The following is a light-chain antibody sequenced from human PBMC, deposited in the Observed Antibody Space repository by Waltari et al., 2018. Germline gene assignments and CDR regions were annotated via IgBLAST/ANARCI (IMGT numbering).Light chain of an antibody. V-gene: IGKV1-5*03. Sequence: DIQFTQSPSTLSASVGDRVTITCRASQDIGTWLAWYQQKPGKAPELLVYKASRLQSGVPSRFSGRGSGTEFTLTISSLQPEDFATFYCQQFDTYPWTFGQGTKVDIK. J-gene: IGKJ1*01. CDR1: QDIGTW. CDR2: KAS. CDR3: QQFDTYPWT.